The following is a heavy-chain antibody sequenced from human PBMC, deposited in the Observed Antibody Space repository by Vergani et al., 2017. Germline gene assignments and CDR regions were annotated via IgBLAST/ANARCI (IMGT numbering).Heavy chain of an antibody. CDR2: ISGSGGSP. CDR1: GFTFSSYA. Sequence: EVQLLESGGGLVQPGGSLRLSCAASGFTFSSYAMSWVRQAPGKGLEWVSAISGSGGSPYYADSVKGRFTIARDNSKNTLYLQMNSLRAEDTAVYYCAKETDYYDSSGYYFTGHFDYWGQGTLVTGSS. J-gene: IGHJ4*02. V-gene: IGHV3-23*01. CDR3: AKETDYYDSSGYYFTGHFDY. D-gene: IGHD3-22*01.